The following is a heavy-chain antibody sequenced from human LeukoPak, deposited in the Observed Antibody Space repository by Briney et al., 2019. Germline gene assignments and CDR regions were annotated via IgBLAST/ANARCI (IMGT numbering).Heavy chain of an antibody. CDR1: GGSINRTNW. CDR2: ISLSGHT. CDR3: SRESGAFSPFGY. J-gene: IGHJ4*02. Sequence: PSEALSLTCDVSGGSINRTNWWSWVRQSPGQGLEWIGEISLSGHTNYNPSLQSRVTMSLDESKNQVSLDLASVTDADTAVYYCSRESGAFSPFGYWGQGTLVTVHS. V-gene: IGHV4-4*02. D-gene: IGHD1-26*01.